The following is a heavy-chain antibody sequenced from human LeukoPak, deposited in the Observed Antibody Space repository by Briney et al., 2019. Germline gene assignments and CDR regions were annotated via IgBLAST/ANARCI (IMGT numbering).Heavy chain of an antibody. Sequence: GGSLRLSCAASGFTFTNAWMDWVRQAPGKGLEWVGRIKSKTDGGTTDYAAPVKGRFTISRGDSKNTLYLQMSSLKTEDTAVYYCTPTSRIAAAGYPSYWGQGTLVTVSS. CDR3: TPTSRIAAAGYPSY. J-gene: IGHJ4*02. CDR2: IKSKTDGGTT. CDR1: GFTFTNAW. D-gene: IGHD6-13*01. V-gene: IGHV3-15*01.